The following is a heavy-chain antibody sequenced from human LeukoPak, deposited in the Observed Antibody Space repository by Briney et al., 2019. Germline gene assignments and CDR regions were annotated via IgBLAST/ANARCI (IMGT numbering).Heavy chain of an antibody. J-gene: IGHJ6*03. V-gene: IGHV4-59*01. CDR2: IYYSGST. D-gene: IGHD3-16*01. Sequence: SETLSLTCTVSGGSISSYHWSWIRQPPGKGLEWIGYIYYSGSTNYNPSLKSRVTISVDTSKNQFSLKLSSVTAADTAVYYCARETSQKGAHYMDVWGKGTTVTISS. CDR1: GGSISSYH. CDR3: ARETSQKGAHYMDV.